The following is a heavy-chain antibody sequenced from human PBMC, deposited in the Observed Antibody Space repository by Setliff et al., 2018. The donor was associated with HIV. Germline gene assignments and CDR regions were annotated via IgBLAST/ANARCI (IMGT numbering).Heavy chain of an antibody. Sequence: PGGSLRLSCAASGFTFSSYGMHWVRQAPGKGLEWVAVILYDGSNKYYADSVKGRFTISRDNLKKRVYLQMSSLRSEDTAVYFCARDTGQLVYYLDSWGQGTLVTVSS. CDR3: ARDTGQLVYYLDS. CDR2: ILYDGSNK. J-gene: IGHJ4*02. CDR1: GFTFSSYG. V-gene: IGHV3-30*03. D-gene: IGHD6-6*01.